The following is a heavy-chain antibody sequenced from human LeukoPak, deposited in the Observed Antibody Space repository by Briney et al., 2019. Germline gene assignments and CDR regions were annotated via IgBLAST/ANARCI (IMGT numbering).Heavy chain of an antibody. D-gene: IGHD1-20*01. Sequence: GGSLRLSCAASGFTFSTYAMSWVRQAPGKGLEWVSAISGRGVGTSYADSVRGRFTISRDNSKNTLYLQMNSLRAEDTAVYYCAKAASGNWNDVSDYWGQGTLVTVSS. CDR1: GFTFSTYA. CDR3: AKAASGNWNDVSDY. J-gene: IGHJ4*02. CDR2: ISGRGVGT. V-gene: IGHV3-23*01.